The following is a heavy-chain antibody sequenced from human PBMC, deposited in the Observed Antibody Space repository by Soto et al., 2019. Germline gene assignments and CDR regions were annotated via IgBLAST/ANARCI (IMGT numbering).Heavy chain of an antibody. D-gene: IGHD2-2*02. J-gene: IGHJ4*02. CDR3: AREGRGKKAGYNGLVSLGY. V-gene: IGHV1-69*06. CDR1: GSRFSNYV. Sequence: SVKVSCKVSGSRFSNYVISWVRQAPGHGLEWLGRIIPIFNSTKYAQSFQGRVTITADKSTSTASLELSSLRSDDTAVYYCAREGRGKKAGYNGLVSLGYWGQGTLVTVSP. CDR2: IIPIFNST.